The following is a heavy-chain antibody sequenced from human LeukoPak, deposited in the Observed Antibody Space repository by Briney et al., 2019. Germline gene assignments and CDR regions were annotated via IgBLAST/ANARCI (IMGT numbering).Heavy chain of an antibody. J-gene: IGHJ3*02. D-gene: IGHD6-13*01. CDR2: VGTCGDT. V-gene: IGHV3-13*01. CDR3: ARRSAAAGIDAFDI. CDR1: GFSFRNYD. Sequence: GGSLRLSCSASGFSFRNYDMHWVRQPTGKGLEWVSAVGTCGDTYYAGSVKGRFTVVRENAKNTLYLQMNSLRAGGTAMYYCARRSAAAGIDAFDIWGQGTMVTVSS.